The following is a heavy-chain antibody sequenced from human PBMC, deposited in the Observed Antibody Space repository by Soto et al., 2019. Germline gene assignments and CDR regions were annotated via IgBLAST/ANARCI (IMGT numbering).Heavy chain of an antibody. D-gene: IGHD2-21*02. V-gene: IGHV1-2*04. CDR1: GYTFTGYY. J-gene: IGHJ6*02. CDR3: ARGEGGNLPYYYYYYGMDV. Sequence: QVQLVQSGAEVKKPGASVKVSCKASGYTFTGYYMHWVRQAPGQGLEWMGWINPNSGGTNYAQKFQGWVTMTRDTSISTAYMELSRLRSDDTAVYYCARGEGGNLPYYYYYYGMDVWGLGTTVTVSS. CDR2: INPNSGGT.